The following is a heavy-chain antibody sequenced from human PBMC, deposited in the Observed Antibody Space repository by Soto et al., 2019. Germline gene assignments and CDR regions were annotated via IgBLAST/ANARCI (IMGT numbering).Heavy chain of an antibody. D-gene: IGHD3-16*01. CDR3: SKAGDGY. CDR1: RFPFSSYA. J-gene: IGHJ4*02. CDR2: ITSDGVST. Sequence: SLRLSCAASRFPFSSYAMTWVRQAPGKGLEWVSTITSDGVSTYYADSVKGRFTISRDNSKNTLYLQMNSLRAEDTAVYYCSKAGDGYWGQGTLVTVSS. V-gene: IGHV3-23*01.